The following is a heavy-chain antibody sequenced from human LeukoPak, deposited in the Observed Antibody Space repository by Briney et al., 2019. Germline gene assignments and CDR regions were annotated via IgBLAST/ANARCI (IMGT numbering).Heavy chain of an antibody. CDR3: ARDRPVRGVPDY. J-gene: IGHJ4*02. CDR1: GFTFSSYG. D-gene: IGHD3-10*01. Sequence: GRSLRLSCAASGFTFSSYGMHWVRQAPGKGLEWVAVIWYDGSNKYYADSVKGRFTISRDNSKNTLYLQMNSLRAEDTAVYYCARDRPVRGVPDYWGQGTLVTVSS. V-gene: IGHV3-33*01. CDR2: IWYDGSNK.